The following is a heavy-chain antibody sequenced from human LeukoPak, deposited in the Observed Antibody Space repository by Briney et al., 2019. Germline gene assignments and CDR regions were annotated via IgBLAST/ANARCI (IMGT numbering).Heavy chain of an antibody. Sequence: PSETLSLTCTVSGGSISSYYWSWIRQPRGKGLEWIGYIYYSGSTNYNPSLKSRVTISVDTSKNQFSLKLSSVTAADTAVYYCARDPRVGYQLNPGLYYFDYWSQGTLVTVSS. J-gene: IGHJ4*02. D-gene: IGHD2-2*01. V-gene: IGHV4-59*01. CDR1: GGSISSYY. CDR3: ARDPRVGYQLNPGLYYFDY. CDR2: IYYSGST.